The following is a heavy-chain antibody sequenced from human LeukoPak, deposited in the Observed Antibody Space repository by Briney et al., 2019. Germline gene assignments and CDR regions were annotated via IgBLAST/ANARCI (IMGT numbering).Heavy chain of an antibody. D-gene: IGHD2-8*01. CDR2: ISYDGRNK. Sequence: GGSLRLSCAASGFTFSSYGMHWVRQAPGKGLEWVAVISYDGRNKHYPDSVKGRFTISRDNAKNTLYLQMNSLRAEDTAVYYCARVQGHPPNGLDIWGQGTMVTVSS. CDR1: GFTFSSYG. CDR3: ARVQGHPPNGLDI. V-gene: IGHV3-33*05. J-gene: IGHJ3*02.